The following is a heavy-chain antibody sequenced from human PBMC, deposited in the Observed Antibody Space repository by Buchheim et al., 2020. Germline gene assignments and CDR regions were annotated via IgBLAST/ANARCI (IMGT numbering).Heavy chain of an antibody. CDR3: ARAGPGGIYGGNSHYFDY. V-gene: IGHV1-2*06. Sequence: QVQLVQSGAEVKKPGASVKVSCKASGYTFTGYYMPWVRQAPGQGLEWMGRINPNSGGTNYAQKFQGRVTMTRDTSISPAYMELSMLRSDDTTVYYCARAGPGGIYGGNSHYFDYWGQGTL. CDR2: INPNSGGT. J-gene: IGHJ4*02. CDR1: GYTFTGYY. D-gene: IGHD4-23*01.